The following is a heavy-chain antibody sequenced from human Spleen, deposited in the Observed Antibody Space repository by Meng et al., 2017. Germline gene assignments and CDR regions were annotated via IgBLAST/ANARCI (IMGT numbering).Heavy chain of an antibody. CDR3: ARGLRVRGVSPGFDY. V-gene: IGHV4-59*12. D-gene: IGHD3-10*01. CDR2: VYYNGDT. CDR1: GGSISTDY. Sequence: GSLRLSCTVSGGSISTDYWTWIRQPPGKGLEWIGYVYYNGDTNYIPSLKSRVTISMDTSKNHFSLKLSSVTAADTAVYYCARGLRVRGVSPGFDYWGQGTLVTVSS. J-gene: IGHJ4*02.